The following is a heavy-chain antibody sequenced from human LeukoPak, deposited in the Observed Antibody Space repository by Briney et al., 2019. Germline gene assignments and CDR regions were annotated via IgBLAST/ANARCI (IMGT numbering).Heavy chain of an antibody. V-gene: IGHV3-7*01. J-gene: IGHJ4*02. CDR1: GFTFTTYW. CDR3: AKEFEWSFDY. CDR2: IKQDGSDI. D-gene: IGHD2-8*01. Sequence: GGSLRLSCAASGFTFTTYWMSWVRQTPGKGLEWVANIKQDGSDIYYVDSVKGRFTISRDNAKNSLYLQMNSLRAEDTAVYYCAKEFEWSFDYWGQGTLVTVFS.